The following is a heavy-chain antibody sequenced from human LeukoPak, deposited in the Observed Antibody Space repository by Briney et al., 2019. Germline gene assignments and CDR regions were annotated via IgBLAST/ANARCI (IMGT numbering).Heavy chain of an antibody. CDR1: GFTFDDYA. V-gene: IGHV3-43*02. D-gene: IGHD3-22*01. Sequence: GGSLRLSCAASGFTFDDYAMHWVRQAPGKGLEWVSLISGDGGSTYYADSVKGRFTISRDNSKNSLYLQMNSLRTEDTALYYCATDMYYDSSGPFDYWGQGTLVTVSS. J-gene: IGHJ4*02. CDR2: ISGDGGST. CDR3: ATDMYYDSSGPFDY.